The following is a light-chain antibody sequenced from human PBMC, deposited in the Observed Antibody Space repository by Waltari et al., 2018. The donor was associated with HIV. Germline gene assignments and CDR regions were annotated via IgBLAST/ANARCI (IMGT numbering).Light chain of an antibody. CDR2: DAS. CDR1: QNISTS. J-gene: IGKJ3*01. Sequence: ETVMTQSPSALSVSPGERVTLSCRASQNISTSLAWYPQKPGQSPRLRIYDASARATGVPARFSGSGSGTEFTLHISALQSEDLAVYFCQEYEKWPLTFGPGSKVNIK. V-gene: IGKV3-15*01. CDR3: QEYEKWPLT.